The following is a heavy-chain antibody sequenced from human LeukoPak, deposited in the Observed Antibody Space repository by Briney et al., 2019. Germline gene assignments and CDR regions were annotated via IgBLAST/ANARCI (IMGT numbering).Heavy chain of an antibody. CDR1: GYTFTSFG. V-gene: IGHV1-18*01. D-gene: IGHD3-10*01. CDR2: ISTYNGHT. J-gene: IGHJ4*02. Sequence: ASVRVSCKASGYTFTSFGITWVRQAPGQGLEWMGWISTYNGHTNYEQKLQGRVTMTRDTSTRTAYMELRSLGSDDTAVYYCATAYGTESSPEYWGQGTLVTVSS. CDR3: ATAYGTESSPEY.